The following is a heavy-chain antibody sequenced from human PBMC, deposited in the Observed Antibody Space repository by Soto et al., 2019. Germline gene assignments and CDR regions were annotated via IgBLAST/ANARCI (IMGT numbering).Heavy chain of an antibody. Sequence: SVKVSCKASGGTFSSYAISWVRQAPGQGLDWMGGIIPIFGTANYAQKFQGRVTITADESTSTAYMELSSLRSEDTAVYYCASFYGGYYYYGMDVWGQGTTVTVSS. CDR2: IIPIFGTA. D-gene: IGHD3-10*01. CDR1: GGTFSSYA. V-gene: IGHV1-69*01. CDR3: ASFYGGYYYYGMDV. J-gene: IGHJ6*02.